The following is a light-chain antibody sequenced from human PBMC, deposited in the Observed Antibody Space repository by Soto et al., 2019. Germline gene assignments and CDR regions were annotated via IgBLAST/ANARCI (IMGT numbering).Light chain of an antibody. V-gene: IGKV3-20*01. J-gene: IGKJ4*01. CDR1: QSVSSSY. CDR3: QQYGSSPLS. CDR2: GAS. Sequence: DIVLTQSPGTLSLSPGERATLSCRASQSVSSSYLAGYQQKPGQAPRLLIYGASFRATGIPDRFSGSGSGTDFTLTISRLEPEDCAVYYCQQYGSSPLSFGGGTKVEIK.